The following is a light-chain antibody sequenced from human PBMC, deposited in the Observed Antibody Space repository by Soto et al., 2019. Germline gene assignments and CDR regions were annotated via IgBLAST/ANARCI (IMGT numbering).Light chain of an antibody. J-gene: IGLJ1*01. Sequence: QSALTQPASVSGSPGQSITISCTGTSSDVGNYDYVSWHQQHPGKAPKLMICDVSNRPSGVSNRFSGSKSGNTASLTISGLQAEDEADYYCTSYAAARTYVFGTGTKVTVL. CDR3: TSYAAARTYV. CDR2: DVS. CDR1: SSDVGNYDY. V-gene: IGLV2-14*01.